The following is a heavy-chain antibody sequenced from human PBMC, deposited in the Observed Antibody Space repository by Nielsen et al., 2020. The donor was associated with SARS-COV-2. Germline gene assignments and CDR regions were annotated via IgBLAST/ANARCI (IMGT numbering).Heavy chain of an antibody. Sequence: LRLSCAISGDSVSSSSAAWNWIRQSPSRGLEWLGRTYYRSKWYNDYAVSVKSRITINPDTSKNQFSLHLNSVTPEDTAVYYCARARGAYGDYYYYYYTDVWGKGTTVTVFS. CDR1: GDSVSSSSAA. CDR3: ARARGAYGDYYYYYYTDV. J-gene: IGHJ6*03. V-gene: IGHV6-1*01. D-gene: IGHD4-17*01. CDR2: TYYRSKWYN.